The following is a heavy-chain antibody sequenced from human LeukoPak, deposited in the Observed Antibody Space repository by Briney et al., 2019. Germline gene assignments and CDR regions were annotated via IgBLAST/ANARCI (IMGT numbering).Heavy chain of an antibody. D-gene: IGHD1-14*01. CDR1: GYSSTSYL. J-gene: IGHJ4*02. V-gene: IGHV5-51*01. CDR3: TRRHNRHYGY. CDR2: IYPGDSDI. Sequence: GESLKNSCECSGYSSTSYLIGWVRQMPGKGLEWMGIIYPGDSDIRYSPSFQGQVTISADKSISTSYLQWSSLQAPDPAMYYCTRRHNRHYGYWGQATLASVSS.